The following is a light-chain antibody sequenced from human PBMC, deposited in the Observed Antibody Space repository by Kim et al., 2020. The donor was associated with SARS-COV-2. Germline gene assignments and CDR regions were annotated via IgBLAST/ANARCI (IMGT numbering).Light chain of an antibody. Sequence: ALGQTVRITCQGDSLRSYYASWYQQKPGQAPVLVNYGKNNRPSGIPDRFSGSSSGNTASLTITGAQAEDEADYYCNSRDSSGNHQVFGGGTQLTVL. V-gene: IGLV3-19*01. CDR2: GKN. CDR3: NSRDSSGNHQV. CDR1: SLRSYY. J-gene: IGLJ3*02.